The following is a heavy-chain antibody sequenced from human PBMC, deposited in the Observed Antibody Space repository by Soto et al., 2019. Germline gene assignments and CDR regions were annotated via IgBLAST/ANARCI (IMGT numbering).Heavy chain of an antibody. CDR1: GFTFSTYG. CDR3: AKHTGTAWYIDY. CDR2: ISYDGSDK. Sequence: QVQLVESGGGVVQPGRSLRLSCAASGFTFSTYGMHWVRQAPGKGLEWVAIISYDGSDKDYGDSVKGRFTISRDNSKSTLYLKMNSLRAEDTAMYDCAKHTGTAWYIDYWGQGTVVTVSS. J-gene: IGHJ4*02. D-gene: IGHD1-7*01. V-gene: IGHV3-30*18.